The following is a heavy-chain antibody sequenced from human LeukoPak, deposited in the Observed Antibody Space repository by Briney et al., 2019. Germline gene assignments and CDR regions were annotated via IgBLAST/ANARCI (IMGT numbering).Heavy chain of an antibody. V-gene: IGHV3-23*01. CDR2: LSDSGSDT. J-gene: IGHJ4*02. Sequence: QPGGSLRLSCAASGFTFNNYAMNWVRQAPGKGLEWVSSLSDSGSDTYYVDSVKGRFTISRDNSKNTLYLQMNTLRAEDTAVYYCARTINGPDYWGQGTLVTVSS. D-gene: IGHD4/OR15-4a*01. CDR1: GFTFNNYA. CDR3: ARTINGPDY.